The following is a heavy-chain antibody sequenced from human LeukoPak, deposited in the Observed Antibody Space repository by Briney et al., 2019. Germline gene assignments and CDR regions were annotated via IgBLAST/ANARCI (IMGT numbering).Heavy chain of an antibody. CDR1: GFTVSSNY. Sequence: GGSLRLSCAASGFTVSSNYMSWVRQAPGKGLEWVSSISSSSSYIYYADSVKGRFTISRDNAKNSLHLQMKSLRAEDTAVYYCARDLVVPAAMDAFDIWGQGTMVTVSS. CDR3: ARDLVVPAAMDAFDI. CDR2: ISSSSSYI. J-gene: IGHJ3*02. D-gene: IGHD2-2*01. V-gene: IGHV3-21*01.